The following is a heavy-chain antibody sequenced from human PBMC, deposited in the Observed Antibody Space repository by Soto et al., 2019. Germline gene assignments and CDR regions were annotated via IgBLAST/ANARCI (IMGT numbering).Heavy chain of an antibody. CDR2: ISSSSSTI. D-gene: IGHD6-13*01. CDR1: GFTFSSYS. CDR3: ARHPERIAQIGWFDP. J-gene: IGHJ5*02. V-gene: IGHV3-48*01. Sequence: GGSLRLSCAASGFTFSSYSMNWVRQAPRKGLEWVSYISSSSSTIYYADSVKGRFTISRDNAKNSLYLQMNSLRAEDTAVYYCARHPERIAQIGWFDPWGQGTLVTVSS.